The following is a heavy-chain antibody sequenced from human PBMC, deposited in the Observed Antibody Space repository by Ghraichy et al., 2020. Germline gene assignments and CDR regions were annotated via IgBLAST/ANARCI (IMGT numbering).Heavy chain of an antibody. J-gene: IGHJ4*02. CDR2: INPNSGGT. D-gene: IGHD1-1*01. CDR3: ARDRLNWNDGLVDY. Sequence: ASVKVSCKASGYTFTGYYMHWVRQAPGQGLEWMGWINPNSGGTNYAQKFQGRVTMTRDTSISTAYMELSRLRSDDTAVYYCARDRLNWNDGLVDYWGQGTLVTVSS. V-gene: IGHV1-2*02. CDR1: GYTFTGYY.